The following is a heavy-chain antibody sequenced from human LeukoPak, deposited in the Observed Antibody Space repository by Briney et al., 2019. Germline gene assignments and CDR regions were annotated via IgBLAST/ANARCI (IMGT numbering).Heavy chain of an antibody. CDR1: GGSISSYY. D-gene: IGHD1-26*01. CDR3: AREGVVGATSAFDI. Sequence: PSETLSLTCTVSGGSISSYYWSWIRQPPGKGLEWIGYIYSSGSTNYNPSLKSRVSISVDTSKNRLSLKLSSVTAADTAVYYCAREGVVGATSAFDIWGQGTMVTVSS. CDR2: IYSSGST. V-gene: IGHV4-59*01. J-gene: IGHJ3*02.